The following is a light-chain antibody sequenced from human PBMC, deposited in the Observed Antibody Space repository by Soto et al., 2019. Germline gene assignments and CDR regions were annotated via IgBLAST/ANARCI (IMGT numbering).Light chain of an antibody. V-gene: IGKV1-5*01. CDR1: QSINSW. Sequence: DIQRTQSPSPLSASVGDRVTLTCRASQSINSWLAWYQQKPGKAPKLLIYDASTLKSGVPSRFRGSGSGTELTLTISGLQPDDFATYYCQQYNSYSWTIGQGTKVDIK. J-gene: IGKJ1*01. CDR2: DAS. CDR3: QQYNSYSWT.